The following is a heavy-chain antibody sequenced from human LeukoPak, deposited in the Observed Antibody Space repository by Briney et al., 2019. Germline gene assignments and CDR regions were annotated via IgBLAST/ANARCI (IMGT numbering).Heavy chain of an antibody. CDR3: AREGPGNAFDI. Sequence: PGGSLRLSCAASGFTFSSYAMHWVRQAPGKGLEWVAVISYDGSNKYYADSVKGRFTISRDNSKNTLYLQMNSLRAEDTAVYYCAREGPGNAFDIWGQGTMVTVSS. D-gene: IGHD3-10*01. CDR1: GFTFSSYA. CDR2: ISYDGSNK. J-gene: IGHJ3*02. V-gene: IGHV3-30*04.